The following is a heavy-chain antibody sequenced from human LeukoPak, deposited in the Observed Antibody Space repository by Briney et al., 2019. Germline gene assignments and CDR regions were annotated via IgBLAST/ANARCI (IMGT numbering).Heavy chain of an antibody. CDR3: ARVLPVTIFGLDP. CDR2: IYSDESTT. CDR1: GFTFSNYW. J-gene: IGHJ5*02. V-gene: IGHV3-74*01. Sequence: GSLRLSCAGSGFTFSNYWMHWVRQVPGKGLVWVSRIYSDESTTNYADPVKGRFTISRDNAKSTLYLQMNSLRAEDTAVYYCARVLPVTIFGLDPWGQGTLVTVSS. D-gene: IGHD3-3*01.